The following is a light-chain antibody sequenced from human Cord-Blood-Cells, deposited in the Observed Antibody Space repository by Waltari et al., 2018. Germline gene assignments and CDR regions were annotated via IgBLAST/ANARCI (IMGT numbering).Light chain of an antibody. CDR3: QSYDSSLSGSVV. V-gene: IGLV1-40*01. Sequence: QSVLTQPPSVSVAPGQRVTISCTGSSSNIGAGYDVHWYQQLPGTAPKHLIYGNSNRPSGVPDRFSGSKSGTSASLAITGLQAEDEADYYCQSYDSSLSGSVVFGGGTKLTVL. CDR1: SSNIGAGYD. J-gene: IGLJ2*01. CDR2: GNS.